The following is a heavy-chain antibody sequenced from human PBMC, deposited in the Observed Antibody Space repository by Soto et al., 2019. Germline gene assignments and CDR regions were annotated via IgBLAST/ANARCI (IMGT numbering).Heavy chain of an antibody. D-gene: IGHD2-8*01. CDR1: GFTFSSYS. V-gene: IGHV3-21*01. CDR3: ARDLTPDSMYAIAYYYGMDV. Sequence: RLSCAASGFTFSSYSMNWVRQAPGKGLEWVSSISSSSSYIYYADSVKGRFTISRDNAKNSLYLQMNSLRAEDTAVYYCARDLTPDSMYAIAYYYGMDVWGQGTTVTVSS. J-gene: IGHJ6*02. CDR2: ISSSSSYI.